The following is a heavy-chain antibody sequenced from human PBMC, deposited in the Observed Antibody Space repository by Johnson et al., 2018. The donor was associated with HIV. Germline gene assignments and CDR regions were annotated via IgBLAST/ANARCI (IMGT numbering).Heavy chain of an antibody. Sequence: QVQLVESGGGLVKAGGSLRLSCAASGFTFSDHYMTWIRQAPGKGLECISSISSSGRTTSYADSVTGRFTISRNNVQNSRLLQMNSLGADDTAVYFCVRGGSIAGRREAFDSCGQGTMVNVSS. CDR2: ISSSGRTT. V-gene: IGHV3-11*04. J-gene: IGHJ3*02. CDR3: VRGGSIAGRREAFDS. CDR1: GFTFSDHY. D-gene: IGHD6-6*01.